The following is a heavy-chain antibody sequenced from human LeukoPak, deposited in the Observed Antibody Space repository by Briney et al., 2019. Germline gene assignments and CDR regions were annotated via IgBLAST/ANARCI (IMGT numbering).Heavy chain of an antibody. J-gene: IGHJ4*02. V-gene: IGHV1-8*01. CDR1: GYTFTSYD. D-gene: IGHD2-15*01. CDR3: ARLSVEEAGPALDY. Sequence: GASVKVSCKASGYTFTSYDINWVRQATGQGLEWMGWMNPNSGNTGYAQKFQGRVTMTRNTSISTAYMELSSLRSEDMAVYYCARLSVEEAGPALDYWGQGTLVTVSS. CDR2: MNPNSGNT.